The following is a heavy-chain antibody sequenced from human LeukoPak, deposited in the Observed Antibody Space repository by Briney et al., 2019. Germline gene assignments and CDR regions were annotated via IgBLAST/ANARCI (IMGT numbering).Heavy chain of an antibody. CDR3: ARGVEPLAANTLAY. Sequence: PGGSLRLSCAASGFTVITNDMTWVRQAPGKGLEWVSVLYSDGNTKYAASVQGRFTISRDNSKNTLYLEMNSLSPDDTAVYCCARGVEPLAANTLAYWGQGTLVTVSS. V-gene: IGHV3-53*01. CDR1: GFTVITND. D-gene: IGHD1-14*01. CDR2: LYSDGNT. J-gene: IGHJ4*02.